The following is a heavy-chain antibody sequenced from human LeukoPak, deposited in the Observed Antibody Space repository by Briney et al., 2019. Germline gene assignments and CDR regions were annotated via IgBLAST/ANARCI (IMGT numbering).Heavy chain of an antibody. J-gene: IGHJ6*03. CDR2: IKQDGSEK. CDR3: ARDTYYYYMDV. Sequence: GGSLRLSCAASGFTFSSYWMSWVRQAPGKGLEWMANIKQDGSEKYYVDSVKGRFTISRDNAKNSLYLQMNSLRAEDTALYYCARDTYYYYMDVWGKGTTVTVSS. CDR1: GFTFSSYW. V-gene: IGHV3-7*03.